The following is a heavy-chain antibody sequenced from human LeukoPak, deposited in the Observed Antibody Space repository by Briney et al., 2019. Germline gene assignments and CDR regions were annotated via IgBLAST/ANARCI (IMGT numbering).Heavy chain of an antibody. Sequence: GGSLRLSCAASGFTFSDFYMSWIRQAPGKGLEFISYISGGGDTIFYADSLKGRFTISRDNAKNSLYLQMNSLRAEDTAVYYCARVHCSGGGCSSWGQGTLVTVSS. CDR3: ARVHCSGGGCSS. V-gene: IGHV3-11*01. J-gene: IGHJ4*02. CDR2: ISGGGDTI. D-gene: IGHD2-15*01. CDR1: GFTFSDFY.